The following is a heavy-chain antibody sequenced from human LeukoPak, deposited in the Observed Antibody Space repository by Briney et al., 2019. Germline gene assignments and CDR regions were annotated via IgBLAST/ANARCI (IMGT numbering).Heavy chain of an antibody. Sequence: GGSLRLSCAASVFTFYDYAMHWVRQAPGKGLEWVSLISGDGGSTYYAHSAKGRFTISRDNRKNSLYLQMNSLRTEDTALYYCAKDGLYDSSGQSYMDVWGKGTTVTVSS. J-gene: IGHJ6*03. D-gene: IGHD3-22*01. CDR3: AKDGLYDSSGQSYMDV. CDR1: VFTFYDYA. CDR2: ISGDGGST. V-gene: IGHV3-43*02.